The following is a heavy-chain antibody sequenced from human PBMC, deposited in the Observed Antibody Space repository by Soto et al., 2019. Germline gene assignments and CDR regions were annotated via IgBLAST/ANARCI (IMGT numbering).Heavy chain of an antibody. Sequence: QVQLQESGPGLVKPSGTLSLTCAVSNDSISSNNWWSWVRQPPGKGLEWIGEFYHSGRTNYNPSLKSRVTTTVAKSKNQFSLKLTSVTAADTAVYYCASRAYSGYDAKEFDFWGQGTLVTVSS. CDR3: ASRAYSGYDAKEFDF. CDR2: FYHSGRT. J-gene: IGHJ4*02. V-gene: IGHV4-4*02. CDR1: NDSISSNNW. D-gene: IGHD5-12*01.